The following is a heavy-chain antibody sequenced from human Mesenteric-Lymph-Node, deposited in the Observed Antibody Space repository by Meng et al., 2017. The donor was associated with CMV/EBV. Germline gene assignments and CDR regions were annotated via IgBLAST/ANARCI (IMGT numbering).Heavy chain of an antibody. D-gene: IGHD2-21*01. V-gene: IGHV3-30*02. CDR3: AKDMTYCGGDCYLY. CDR1: GFNFRIYA. CDR2: IRYDGSNK. Sequence: GESLKISCVASGFNFRIYAMSWVRQAPGKGLEWVAFIRYDGSNKYYADSVKGRFTISRDNSKNTLYLQMNSLRAEDTAVYYCAKDMTYCGGDCYLYWGQGTLVTVSS. J-gene: IGHJ4*02.